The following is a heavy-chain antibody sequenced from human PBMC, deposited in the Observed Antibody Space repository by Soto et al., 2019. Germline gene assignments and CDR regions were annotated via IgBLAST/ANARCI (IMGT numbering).Heavy chain of an antibody. CDR2: IIPIFGTA. D-gene: IGHD2-2*01. CDR3: AMGGLSGYCSSTSCYDAFDI. CDR1: GGTFSSYA. Sequence: QVQLVQSGAEVKKPGSSVKVSCKASGGTFSSYAISWVRQAPGQGLEWVGGIIPIFGTANYAQKFQGRVTITADESTSTAYMELSSLRSEDTAVYYCAMGGLSGYCSSTSCYDAFDIWGQGTMVTVSS. V-gene: IGHV1-69*01. J-gene: IGHJ3*02.